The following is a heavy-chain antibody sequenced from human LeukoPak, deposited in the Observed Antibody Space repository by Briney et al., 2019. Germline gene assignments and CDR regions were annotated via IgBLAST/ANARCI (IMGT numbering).Heavy chain of an antibody. CDR3: ARRESGSYLWSWFDP. CDR1: GGSFSGYY. V-gene: IGHV4-34*01. CDR2: INHSGST. Sequence: PSETLSLTCAVYGGSFSGYYWSWIRQPPGKGLEWIGEINHSGSTNYNLSLKSRVTISVDTSKNQFSLKLSSVTAADTAVYYCARRESGSYLWSWFDPWGQGTLVTVSS. D-gene: IGHD1-26*01. J-gene: IGHJ5*02.